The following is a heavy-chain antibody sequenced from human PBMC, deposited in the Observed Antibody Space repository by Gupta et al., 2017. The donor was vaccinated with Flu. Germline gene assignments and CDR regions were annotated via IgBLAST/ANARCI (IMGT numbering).Heavy chain of an antibody. J-gene: IGHJ6*02. V-gene: IGHV3-11*01. CDR1: GFAFHNYY. CDR2: ISSGSKTI. D-gene: IGHD2-8*01. CDR3: ARERSEAFSNYGMDV. Sequence: QVQLIESGGGLVEPGGSLRLSCAASGFAFHNYYLSWVRQAPGKGLEWISYISSGSKTINYADSVKGRFTIARDDAKRSLYLQMNSLRAEDSAVYYCARERSEAFSNYGMDVWGQGSTVTVSS.